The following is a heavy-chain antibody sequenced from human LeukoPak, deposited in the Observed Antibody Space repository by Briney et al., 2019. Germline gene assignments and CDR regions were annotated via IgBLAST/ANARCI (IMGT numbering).Heavy chain of an antibody. CDR3: ARGWTFDY. J-gene: IGHJ4*02. CDR2: IKQDVSEK. V-gene: IGHV3-7*01. Sequence: PGRSLRLSCAASGFTFSSYWMSWVSQAPGKGLEWVANIKQDVSEKYYVDSVKGRFSISRDNAKNSLYLQMTSLRAEDTAVYYCARGWTFDYWGQGTLVTVSS. D-gene: IGHD3/OR15-3a*01. CDR1: GFTFSSYW.